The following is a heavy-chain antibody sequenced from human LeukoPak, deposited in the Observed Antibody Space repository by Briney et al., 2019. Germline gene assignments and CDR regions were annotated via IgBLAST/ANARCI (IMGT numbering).Heavy chain of an antibody. CDR1: GGSISSSNYY. CDR2: IYSSGRT. J-gene: IGHJ3*02. V-gene: IGHV4-39*01. Sequence: SETLSLTCTVSGGSISSSNYYWGWIRQPPGKGLEWIGCIYSSGRTYYNPSLMSRVTVSVDTSKSQFSLKLSSAAAPDTAVYYCARLGGSGDTFDIWGQGTMVTVSS. CDR3: ARLGGSGDTFDI. D-gene: IGHD3-10*01.